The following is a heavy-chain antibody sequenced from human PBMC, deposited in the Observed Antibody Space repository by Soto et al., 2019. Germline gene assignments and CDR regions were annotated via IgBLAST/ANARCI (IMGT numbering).Heavy chain of an antibody. CDR3: AHRLTLTSDWNYGRFDY. V-gene: IGHV2-5*02. CDR2: IYWDDDK. J-gene: IGHJ4*02. CDR1: GFSLTTYGVG. D-gene: IGHD1-7*01. Sequence: QITLKESGPTLVKPTQTLTLTCTFSGFSLTTYGVGVGWIRQPPGKALQWLALIYWDDDKRYCPSLKSRLTITKDTSKHQVVLTMTNMDPVDTATYFCAHRLTLTSDWNYGRFDYWGQGTLVTVSS.